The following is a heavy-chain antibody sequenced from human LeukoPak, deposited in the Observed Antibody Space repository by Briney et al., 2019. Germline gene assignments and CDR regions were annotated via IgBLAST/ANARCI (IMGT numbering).Heavy chain of an antibody. D-gene: IGHD5-24*01. CDR1: GYSISSGYY. CDR2: INHSGST. Sequence: SETLSLTCTVSGYSISSGYYWGWIRQPPGEGLEWIGSINHSGSTYYNPSLKSRVTISVDTSKNQFSLKLSSVTAADTAVYYCARERDGYKIDYWGQGTLVTVSS. J-gene: IGHJ4*02. CDR3: ARERDGYKIDY. V-gene: IGHV4-38-2*02.